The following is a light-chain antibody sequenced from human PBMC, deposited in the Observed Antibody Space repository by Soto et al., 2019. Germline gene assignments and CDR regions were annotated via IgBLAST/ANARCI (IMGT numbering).Light chain of an antibody. J-gene: IGKJ1*01. CDR1: QSISSSY. V-gene: IGKV3D-7*01. Sequence: EVVLTQSPATLSLSPGEGATLSCRVSQSISSSYLSWYQQRPGQAPRLLIYGASTRATGIPARFSGSGSGTDFTLTISSLEPEDFAVYYCQQRSNWPRTFGQGTKVDIK. CDR3: QQRSNWPRT. CDR2: GAS.